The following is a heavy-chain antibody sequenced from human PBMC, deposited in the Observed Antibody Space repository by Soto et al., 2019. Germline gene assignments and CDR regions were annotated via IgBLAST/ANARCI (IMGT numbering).Heavy chain of an antibody. J-gene: IGHJ5*02. CDR3: AGMPYTSGLRFDP. Sequence: SETLSLTCNMSGDSYSISTYSWSWIRQPPGKALQWIGFIYQSGVTSYNPSLASRVSISLDRPNNQCSLKLKSVTAADTAVYFCAGMPYTSGLRFDPWGPGTLVTVSS. CDR1: GDSYSISTYS. CDR2: IYQSGVT. D-gene: IGHD6-19*01. V-gene: IGHV4-30-2*01.